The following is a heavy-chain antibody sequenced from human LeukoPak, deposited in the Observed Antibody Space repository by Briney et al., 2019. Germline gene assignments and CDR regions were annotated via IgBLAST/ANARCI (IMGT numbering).Heavy chain of an antibody. CDR3: ARPGIRDYFYYMDV. D-gene: IGHD3-3*02. Sequence: SETLSLTCAVYGDSFSWHYWSWIRQPPGKGMEWIGETNQRGTTTYNPSLKSRLTISMDTSRNQYFLNLDSVTAADTAIYYCARPGIRDYFYYMDVWGEGTPVTVSS. CDR1: GDSFSWHY. CDR2: TNQRGTT. J-gene: IGHJ6*03. V-gene: IGHV4-34*01.